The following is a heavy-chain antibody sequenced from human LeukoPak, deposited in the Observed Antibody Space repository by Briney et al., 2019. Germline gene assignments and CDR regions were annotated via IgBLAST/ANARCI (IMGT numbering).Heavy chain of an antibody. Sequence: GGSLRLSCAASGFTFSSYSMNWVRQAPGKGLEWVSSISSSSSYIYYADSVKGRFTISRDNAKNSLYLQMNSLRAEDTAVYYCAKDSSSWYYFDYGGQGTLVTVSS. CDR2: ISSSSSYI. CDR1: GFTFSSYS. D-gene: IGHD6-13*01. CDR3: AKDSSSWYYFDY. J-gene: IGHJ4*02. V-gene: IGHV3-21*04.